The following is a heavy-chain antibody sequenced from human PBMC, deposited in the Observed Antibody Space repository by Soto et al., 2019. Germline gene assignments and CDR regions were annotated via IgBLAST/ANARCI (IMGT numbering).Heavy chain of an antibody. D-gene: IGHD1-1*01. CDR1: GGSISSSSYY. CDR3: ARLSVQLERQSY. Sequence: SETLSLTCTVSGGSISSSSYYWGWIRQPPGKGLEWIGSIYYSGSTYYNPSLKSRVTISVDTSKNQFSLKRSSVTAADTAVYYCARLSVQLERQSYWGQGTLVTVSS. V-gene: IGHV4-39*01. CDR2: IYYSGST. J-gene: IGHJ4*02.